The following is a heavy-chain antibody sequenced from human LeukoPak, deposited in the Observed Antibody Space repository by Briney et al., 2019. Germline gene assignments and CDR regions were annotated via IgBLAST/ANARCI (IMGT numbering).Heavy chain of an antibody. Sequence: SETLSLTCAVYGGSFSGYYWSWIRQPPGKGLEWIGEINHSGSTNYNPSLKSRVTISVDTSKNQFSLKLSSVTAADTAVYYCARPYYYDSSGYSFDYWGQGTLVTVSS. CDR2: INHSGST. D-gene: IGHD3-22*01. CDR3: ARPYYYDSSGYSFDY. CDR1: GGSFSGYY. V-gene: IGHV4-34*01. J-gene: IGHJ4*02.